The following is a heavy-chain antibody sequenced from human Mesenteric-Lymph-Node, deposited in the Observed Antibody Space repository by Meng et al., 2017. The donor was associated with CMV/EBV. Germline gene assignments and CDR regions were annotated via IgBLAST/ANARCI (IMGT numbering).Heavy chain of an antibody. CDR2: ISGSGGST. CDR3: AKEEFFYYAMDV. J-gene: IGHJ6*02. V-gene: IGHV3-23*01. D-gene: IGHD3-10*01. Sequence: GGSLRLSCAASGFTFSSYAMSWVRQAPGKGLEWVSAISGSGGSTYYADSVKGRFTISRDNSKNTLYLQMNSLTTEDTAVYYCAKEEFFYYAMDVWGQGTTVTVSS. CDR1: GFTFSSYA.